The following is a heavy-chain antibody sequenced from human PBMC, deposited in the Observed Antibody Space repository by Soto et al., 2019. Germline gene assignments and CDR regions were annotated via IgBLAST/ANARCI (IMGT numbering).Heavy chain of an antibody. V-gene: IGHV4-30-2*01. CDR1: GGAIISGGYS. CDR2: IYHSGST. D-gene: IGHD2-2*01. Sequence: SETLSLTCAVSGGAIISGGYSWIWIRQRPGNGLELIGYIYHSGSTYYNPSLKSRVTISVDRSKNQFSLKLSSVTAADTAVYYCARGSPKRYCSSTSCYLDWFDPWGQGTLVTVSS. J-gene: IGHJ5*02. CDR3: ARGSPKRYCSSTSCYLDWFDP.